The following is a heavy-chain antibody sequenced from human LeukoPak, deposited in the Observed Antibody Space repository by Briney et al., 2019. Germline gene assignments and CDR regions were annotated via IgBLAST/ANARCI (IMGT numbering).Heavy chain of an antibody. CDR2: IYPGDSDT. J-gene: IGHJ4*02. D-gene: IGHD1-26*01. V-gene: IGHV5-51*01. CDR1: GYSFTSYW. Sequence: GASLQISCKGSGYSFTSYWIGWVRPLPGKGLEWMGIIYPGDSDTRYSPSFQGQVTISADKSISTAYLQWSSLKASDTAMYYCARRDMSGYYFDYWGQGTLVTVSS. CDR3: ARRDMSGYYFDY.